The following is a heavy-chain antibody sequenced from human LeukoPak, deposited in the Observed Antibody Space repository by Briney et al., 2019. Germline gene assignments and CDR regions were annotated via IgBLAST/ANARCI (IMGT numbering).Heavy chain of an antibody. D-gene: IGHD3-3*01. J-gene: IGHJ5*02. CDR2: IYYSGST. CDR3: ARLILEWLLPFDP. Sequence: PSETLSLTCTVSGGSISSSSYYWGWIRQPPGKGLEWIGSIYYSGSTYYNPSLKSRVTISVDTSKNQFSLKLSSVTAADTAVFYCARLILEWLLPFDPWGQGTLVTVSS. CDR1: GGSISSSSYY. V-gene: IGHV4-39*01.